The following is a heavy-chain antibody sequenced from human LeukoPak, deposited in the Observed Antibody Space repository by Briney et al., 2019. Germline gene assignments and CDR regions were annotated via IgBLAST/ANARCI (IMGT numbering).Heavy chain of an antibody. CDR2: ISYDGSNK. Sequence: GGSLRLPCAASGFTFSSYGMHGVRQAPGKGLEWVAVISYDGSNKYYADSVKGRFTISRDNSKNTLYLQMNSLRAEDTAVYYCAKGSEFGELLPPFDYWGQGTLVTVSS. V-gene: IGHV3-30*18. D-gene: IGHD3-10*01. CDR3: AKGSEFGELLPPFDY. J-gene: IGHJ4*02. CDR1: GFTFSSYG.